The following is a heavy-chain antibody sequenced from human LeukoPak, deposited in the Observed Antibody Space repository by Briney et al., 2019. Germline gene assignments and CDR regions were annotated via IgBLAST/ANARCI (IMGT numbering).Heavy chain of an antibody. CDR3: AEKAQSFFDY. CDR1: GFTFSSYA. V-gene: IGHV3-23*01. D-gene: IGHD1-26*01. Sequence: GGSLRLSCAASGFTFSSYAMHWVRQAPGKGLEWVSAISGSGGSTYYADSVKGRFTTSRDNSKNTLYLQMNSLRAEDTAVYYCAEKAQSFFDYWGQGTLVTVSS. CDR2: ISGSGGST. J-gene: IGHJ4*02.